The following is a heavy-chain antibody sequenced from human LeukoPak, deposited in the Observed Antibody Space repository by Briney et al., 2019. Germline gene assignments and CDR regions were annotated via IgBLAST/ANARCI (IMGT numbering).Heavy chain of an antibody. V-gene: IGHV3-48*01. J-gene: IGHJ4*02. CDR1: GFTFSSYS. CDR3: ARGAPQLDY. CDR2: ISSSRSTI. D-gene: IGHD4/OR15-4a*01. Sequence: PGGSLRLSCAASGFTFSSYSMNWVRQAPGKGLEWVSYISSSRSTIYYAGSVKGRFTISRDNAKNSLYLQMNRVRAEDTDVYYCARGAPQLDYWGQGTLVTVS.